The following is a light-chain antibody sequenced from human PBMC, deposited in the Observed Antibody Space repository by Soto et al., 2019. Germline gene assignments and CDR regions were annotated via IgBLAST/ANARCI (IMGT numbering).Light chain of an antibody. CDR3: AAWDDSLNGVV. J-gene: IGLJ2*01. CDR1: SSNIGSYT. V-gene: IGLV1-44*01. CDR2: SNN. Sequence: QSVLTQPPSASGTPGQRVTISCSGSSSNIGSYTVNWYQQLPGTAPKLLIYSNNQRPSGVPDRFSGSKSGTSASLAISGLQSEDEADYYCAAWDDSLNGVVFGGATKLTVL.